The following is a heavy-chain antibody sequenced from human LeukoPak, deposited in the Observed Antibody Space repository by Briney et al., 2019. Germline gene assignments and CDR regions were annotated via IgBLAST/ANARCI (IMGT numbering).Heavy chain of an antibody. CDR3: ARLGGETTRFDS. J-gene: IGHJ4*02. V-gene: IGHV3-7*01. CDR2: IKQDGSEK. D-gene: IGHD3-16*01. CDR1: GFIFSNYW. Sequence: PGGSLRLSCAASGFIFSNYWMSWVRQAPGKGLEWVANIKQDGSEKYYGDSVKGRFTISRDNAKNSLYLQMNSLRAGDTALYYCARLGGETTRFDSWGQGTLVTVSS.